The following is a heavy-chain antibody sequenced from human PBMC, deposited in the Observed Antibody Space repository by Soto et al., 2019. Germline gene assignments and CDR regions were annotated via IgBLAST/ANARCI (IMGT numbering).Heavy chain of an antibody. D-gene: IGHD1-1*01. CDR2: MNPNSGNT. V-gene: IGHV1-8*01. J-gene: IGHJ6*03. CDR3: ARDLHNDYYYYYMDV. CDR1: GYTFTSYD. Sequence: QVQLVQSGAEVKKPGASVKVSCKASGYTFTSYDINWVRQATGQGLERMGWMNPNSGNTGYAQKFQGRVTMTRNTSISTAYMELSSLRSEDTAVYYCARDLHNDYYYYYMDVWGKGTTVTVSS.